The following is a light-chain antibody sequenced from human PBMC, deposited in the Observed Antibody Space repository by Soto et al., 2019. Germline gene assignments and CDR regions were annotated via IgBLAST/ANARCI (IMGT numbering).Light chain of an antibody. J-gene: IGLJ3*02. Sequence: QSDLNQPASVSGSPGQSITISCTGTSSDVGGYNYVSWYQQHPGKAPKLMIYDVSKRPSGVPDRFSGSKSGNTASLTISGLQAEDEADYYCCSYAGSQTWVFGGGTKLTVL. CDR1: SSDVGGYNY. CDR2: DVS. CDR3: CSYAGSQTWV. V-gene: IGLV2-11*01.